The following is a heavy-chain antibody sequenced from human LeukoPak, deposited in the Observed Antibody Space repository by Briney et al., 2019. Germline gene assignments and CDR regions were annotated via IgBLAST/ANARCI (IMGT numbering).Heavy chain of an antibody. CDR2: IIPIFGTA. V-gene: IGHV1-69*01. D-gene: IGHD2-2*01. Sequence: ASVKVSCKASGGTFSSYAISWVRQAPGQGLEWMGGIIPIFGTANYAQKFQGRVTITADESTSTAYMELSSLRSEDTAVYYCASAADIVVVPAAIDYYYYYMDVWGKGTTVTVSS. CDR1: GGTFSSYA. J-gene: IGHJ6*03. CDR3: ASAADIVVVPAAIDYYYYYMDV.